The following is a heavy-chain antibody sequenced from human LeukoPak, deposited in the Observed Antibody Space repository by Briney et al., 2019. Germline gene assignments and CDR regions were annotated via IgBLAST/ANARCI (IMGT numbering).Heavy chain of an antibody. V-gene: IGHV3-48*02. J-gene: IGHJ5*02. CDR2: ISSSSSTI. CDR1: GFTFNTYS. CDR3: ASPGYYYDSSGYYP. D-gene: IGHD3-22*01. Sequence: GGSLRLSCAASGFTFNTYSMNWVRQAPGRGLEWVSYISSSSSTIYYADSVKGRFTISRDNAKNSLYLQMNSLRDEDTAVYYCASPGYYYDSSGYYPWGQGTLVTVSS.